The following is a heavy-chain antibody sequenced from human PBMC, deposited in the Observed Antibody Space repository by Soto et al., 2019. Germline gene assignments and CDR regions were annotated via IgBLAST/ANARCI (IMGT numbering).Heavy chain of an antibody. D-gene: IGHD6-6*01. Sequence: SETLSLTCALSRGAINSSNWWRWVSQAPGKGLEGIGEIDHSGSTNDNPSLTSRVTISVDKSKNQFSLKLSSVTAADPAVYYCARGGIAARPDLVDYLGQGTRVTVSS. V-gene: IGHV4-4*02. CDR2: IDHSGST. CDR3: ARGGIAARPDLVDY. J-gene: IGHJ4*02. CDR1: RGAINSSNW.